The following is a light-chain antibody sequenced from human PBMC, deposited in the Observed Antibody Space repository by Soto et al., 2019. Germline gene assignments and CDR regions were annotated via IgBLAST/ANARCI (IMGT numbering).Light chain of an antibody. V-gene: IGKV1-27*01. CDR2: ATS. J-gene: IGKJ4*01. CDR1: QGIAPY. CDR3: QKYNSAPLP. Sequence: DVQMTQSPSSLSAFVGDRVTITCRASQGIAPYLAWFQQKPGKVPKLRIYATSTLQSGVPSRFSGSGSGTDFTLTISSLQPEDVATYYCQKYNSAPLPFGGGTKVEIK.